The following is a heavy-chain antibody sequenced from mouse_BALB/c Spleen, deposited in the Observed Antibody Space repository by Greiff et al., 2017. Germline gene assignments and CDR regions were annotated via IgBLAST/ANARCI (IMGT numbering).Heavy chain of an antibody. CDR2: IDPETGGT. CDR3: TKGDYGSSYRGNFDY. CDR1: GYTFTDYE. Sequence: QVQLQQSGAELVRPGASVTLSCKASGYTFTDYEMHWVKQTPVHGLEWIGAIDPETGGTAYNQKFKGKATLTADKSSSTAYMELRSLTSEDSAVYYCTKGDYGSSYRGNFDYWGQGTTLTVSS. D-gene: IGHD1-1*01. J-gene: IGHJ2*01. V-gene: IGHV1-15*01.